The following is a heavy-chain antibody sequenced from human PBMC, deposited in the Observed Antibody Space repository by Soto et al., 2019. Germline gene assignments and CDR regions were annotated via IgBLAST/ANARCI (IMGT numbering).Heavy chain of an antibody. CDR1: GFTFRGYA. D-gene: IGHD6-6*01. CDR2: ISDSGGST. CDR3: AKRVVYRSSTHYFDY. Sequence: EVQLLESGGGLVQPGGSLRLACTASGFTFRGYAMSWVRQAPGKGLEWVSAISDSGGSTYYADSVKGRFTISRDNSKNTLYLQMNSLRAEDTAVYYCAKRVVYRSSTHYFDYLGQGTLVTGSS. J-gene: IGHJ4*02. V-gene: IGHV3-23*01.